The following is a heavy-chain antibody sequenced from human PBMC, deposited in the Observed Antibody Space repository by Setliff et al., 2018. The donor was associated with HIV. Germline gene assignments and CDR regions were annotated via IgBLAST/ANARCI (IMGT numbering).Heavy chain of an antibody. J-gene: IGHJ3*02. CDR1: GASVASGDSY. CDR3: ARSYCGGDWGCAFDI. V-gene: IGHV4-61*09. D-gene: IGHD2-21*02. Sequence: SETLSLTCTVSGASVASGDSYWSWIRLPAGKGPQWIGHVHTNVRTNYYPSLNSRVTISADISKNEFSLNLRSVTAADTAIYYCARSYCGGDWGCAFDIWGQGTLVTVSS. CDR2: VHTNVRT.